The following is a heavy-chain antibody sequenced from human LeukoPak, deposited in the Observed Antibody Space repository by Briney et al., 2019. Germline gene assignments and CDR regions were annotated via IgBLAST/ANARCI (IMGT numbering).Heavy chain of an antibody. CDR1: GYSFTSYW. Sequence: GESLKISCKGSGYSFTSYWIGWVRQMPGKGLEWMGTIYPGDSDTRYSPSFQGQVTISADRSISTAYLQWSSLKASDTAMYYCARRNYVWGSKYYFDYWGQGTLVTVSS. CDR3: ARRNYVWGSKYYFDY. CDR2: IYPGDSDT. J-gene: IGHJ4*02. V-gene: IGHV5-51*01. D-gene: IGHD3-16*01.